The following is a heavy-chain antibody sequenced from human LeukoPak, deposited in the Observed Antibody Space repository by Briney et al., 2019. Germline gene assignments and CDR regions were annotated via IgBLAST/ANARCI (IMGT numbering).Heavy chain of an antibody. D-gene: IGHD5/OR15-5a*01. Sequence: GGSLRLSCAASGFTFTTYAMSWVRQAPGKGLEWVSGISGSGGSTFYADSVKGRFTISRDNSKNTLSLQMHSLRAEDTAVYYCAKDRGVYDYGLFDYWGQGTLVTVSS. CDR2: ISGSGGST. CDR1: GFTFTTYA. CDR3: AKDRGVYDYGLFDY. J-gene: IGHJ4*02. V-gene: IGHV3-23*01.